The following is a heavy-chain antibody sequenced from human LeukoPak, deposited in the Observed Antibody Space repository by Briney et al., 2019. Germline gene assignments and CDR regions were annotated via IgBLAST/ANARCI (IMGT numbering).Heavy chain of an antibody. J-gene: IGHJ4*02. D-gene: IGHD5-12*01. Sequence: SVKVSCKASGYTFTGYCMHWVRQAPGQGLEWMGGIIPIFGTANYAQKFQGRVTITADESTSTAYMELSSLRSEDTAVYYCARDRGGYDFDYWGQGTLVTVSS. CDR3: ARDRGGYDFDY. V-gene: IGHV1-69*13. CDR2: IIPIFGTA. CDR1: GYTFTGYC.